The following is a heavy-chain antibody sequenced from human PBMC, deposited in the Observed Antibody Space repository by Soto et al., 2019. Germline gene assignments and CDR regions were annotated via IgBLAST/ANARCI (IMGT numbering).Heavy chain of an antibody. CDR2: MGAHSGHT. CDR1: GYNFTRFG. Sequence: QFPLVQSGAEVKKPGASVKVSCKASGYNFTRFGIRWVRQAPGHGLEWMGWMGAHSGHTRRAQKFQGRLTMTTDASMNTAYMDLRSLSSDDTALYYFGREGKQLAKEDYYQFNGMDVWGQGTAVSVSS. CDR3: GREGKQLAKEDYYQFNGMDV. D-gene: IGHD1-1*01. V-gene: IGHV1-18*01. J-gene: IGHJ6*02.